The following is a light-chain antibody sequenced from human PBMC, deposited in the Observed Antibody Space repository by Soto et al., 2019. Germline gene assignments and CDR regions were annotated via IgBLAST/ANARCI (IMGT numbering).Light chain of an antibody. CDR2: DTS. J-gene: IGKJ1*01. CDR3: QQRSIWPWT. Sequence: ITQSPATLSVAPGERASLACRASQSVNNYLAWYQQKPGQAPRLLIYDTSDRATGIPARFSGSGSGTDFTLTISSLEPEDFAVFYCQQRSIWPWTFGQGTKVDIK. CDR1: QSVNNY. V-gene: IGKV3-11*01.